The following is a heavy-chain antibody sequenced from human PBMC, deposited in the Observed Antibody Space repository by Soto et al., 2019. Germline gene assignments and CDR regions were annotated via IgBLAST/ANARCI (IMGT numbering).Heavy chain of an antibody. D-gene: IGHD5-18*01. Sequence: PSETLSLTCTVSGGSISSGDYYWSWIRQPPGKGLEWIGYIYYSGSTYYNPSLKSRVTISVDTSKNQFSLKLSSVTAADTAVYYCARDSYGSPDLDAFDTWGQGTMVTVSS. CDR3: ARDSYGSPDLDAFDT. V-gene: IGHV4-30-4*01. CDR2: IYYSGST. CDR1: GGSISSGDYY. J-gene: IGHJ3*02.